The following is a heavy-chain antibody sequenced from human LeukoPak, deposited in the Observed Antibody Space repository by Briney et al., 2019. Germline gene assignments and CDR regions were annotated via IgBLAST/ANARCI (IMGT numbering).Heavy chain of an antibody. V-gene: IGHV1-46*01. CDR2: VNPSGGST. CDR3: ARVSKMYYYDSSGYHFDY. CDR1: GYTFTSYY. Sequence: VASVKVSCKASGYTFTSYYMHWVRQAPGQGLEWMGIVNPSGGSTSYAQKFQGRVTITADESTSTAYMELSSLRSEDTAVYYCARVSKMYYYDSSGYHFDYWGQGTLVTVSS. J-gene: IGHJ4*02. D-gene: IGHD3-22*01.